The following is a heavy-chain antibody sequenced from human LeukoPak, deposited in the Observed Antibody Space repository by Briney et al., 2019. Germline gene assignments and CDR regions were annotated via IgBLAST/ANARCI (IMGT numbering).Heavy chain of an antibody. CDR2: IYYSGST. CDR1: GVSISPYY. J-gene: IGHJ4*02. D-gene: IGHD1/OR15-1a*01. V-gene: IGHV4-59*01. CDR3: ARDRHWTNDWVFDY. Sequence: SQTLSLTCNVSGVSISPYYWSWIRQPPGKGLEWMRYIYYSGSTDYNPSLKSRVTISVDLSKNQFSLKLNSVTAADTAVYYCARDRHWTNDWVFDYWGQGTLVTVSS.